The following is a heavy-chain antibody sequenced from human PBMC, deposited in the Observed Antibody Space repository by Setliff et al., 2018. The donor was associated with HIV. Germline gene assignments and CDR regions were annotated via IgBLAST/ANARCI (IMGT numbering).Heavy chain of an antibody. J-gene: IGHJ4*02. V-gene: IGHV3-30*18. CDR1: GFTFSSYG. Sequence: GGSLRLSCAASGFTFSSYGMHWVRQAPGKGLEWVAVISYDGSNKYYADSVKGRFTISRDNSKNTLYLQMSSLRAEDTAVYYCAKVGGGPIDYWGQGTLVTVSS. CDR3: AKVGGGPIDY. D-gene: IGHD2-15*01. CDR2: ISYDGSNK.